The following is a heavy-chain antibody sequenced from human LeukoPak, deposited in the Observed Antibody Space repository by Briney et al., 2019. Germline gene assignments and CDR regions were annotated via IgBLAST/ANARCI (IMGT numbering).Heavy chain of an antibody. V-gene: IGHV4-4*09. CDR3: ARLGFGIVGASFDY. Sequence: SETLSLTCTVSGGSVSSFYWSWIRQPPGKGLEWIGYIYTSENTYYNPSLKSRVTMSVDTSKNQFSLKLNSVTAADTAVYYCARLGFGIVGASFDYWGQGTLATVSS. CDR1: GGSVSSFY. J-gene: IGHJ4*02. D-gene: IGHD1-26*01. CDR2: IYTSENT.